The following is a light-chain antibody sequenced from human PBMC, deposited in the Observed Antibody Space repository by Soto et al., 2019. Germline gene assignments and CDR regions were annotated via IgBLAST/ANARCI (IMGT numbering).Light chain of an antibody. CDR3: QHYNSYSEA. V-gene: IGKV1-5*03. Sequence: DIQMTQSPSTLSGSVGDRVTITCRASQTISSWLAWYQQKPGKAPKHLIYKASTLKSGVPSRFSGSGSGTEFTLTISSLQPDDFATYYYQHYNSYSEAFGQGTKV. J-gene: IGKJ1*01. CDR2: KAS. CDR1: QTISSW.